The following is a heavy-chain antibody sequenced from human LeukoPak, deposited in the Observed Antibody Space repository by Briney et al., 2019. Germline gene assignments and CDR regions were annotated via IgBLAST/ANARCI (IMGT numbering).Heavy chain of an antibody. Sequence: SETLSLTCTVSGGSISSSTYYWSWIRQPPGKGLEWIGYIYYSGSTNYNPSLKSRVTISVDTSKNQFSLKLSSVTAADTAVYYCARHRRYCSSTSCYFLDPWGQGTLVTVSS. D-gene: IGHD2-2*01. CDR2: IYYSGST. V-gene: IGHV4-61*05. CDR3: ARHRRYCSSTSCYFLDP. CDR1: GGSISSSTYY. J-gene: IGHJ5*02.